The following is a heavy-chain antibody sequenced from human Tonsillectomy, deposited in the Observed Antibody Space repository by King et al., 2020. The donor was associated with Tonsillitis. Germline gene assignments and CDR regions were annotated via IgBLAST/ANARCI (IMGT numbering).Heavy chain of an antibody. J-gene: IGHJ4*02. Sequence: VQLVESGGGLVKPGGSLRLSCAASGFTFSDYYMSWIRQAPGKGLEWVSYISSSSSYTNYADSVKGRFTISRDNAKNSLYLQMNSLRAADTAVYYCARFSGSYLFDYWGQGTLVTVSS. CDR2: ISSSSSYT. D-gene: IGHD1-26*01. CDR3: ARFSGSYLFDY. CDR1: GFTFSDYY. V-gene: IGHV3-11*05.